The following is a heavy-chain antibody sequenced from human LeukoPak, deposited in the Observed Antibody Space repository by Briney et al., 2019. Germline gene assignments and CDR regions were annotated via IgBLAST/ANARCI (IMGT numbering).Heavy chain of an antibody. D-gene: IGHD6-19*01. CDR2: MNPNSGNT. CDR3: ARGTPTDAYSSGWYW. V-gene: IGHV1-8*01. J-gene: IGHJ4*02. Sequence: GASVKVSCKASGYTFTSYDINWVRQATGQGLEWMGWMNPNSGNTGYAQKFQGRVTMTRNTSISTAYMELSSLRSEDAAVYYCARGTPTDAYSSGWYWWGQGTLVTVSS. CDR1: GYTFTSYD.